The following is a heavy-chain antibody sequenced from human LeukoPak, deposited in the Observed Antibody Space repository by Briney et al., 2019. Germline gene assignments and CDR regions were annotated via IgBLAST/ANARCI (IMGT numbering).Heavy chain of an antibody. CDR2: INHSGST. CDR3: ARLVTGYCSGGSCFFGLIATPNWFDP. V-gene: IGHV4-34*01. CDR1: GGSFSGYY. J-gene: IGHJ5*02. D-gene: IGHD2-15*01. Sequence: PSETLSLTCAVYGGSFSGYYWSWIRQPPGKGLEWIGEINHSGSTNYNPSLKSRVTISVDTSKNQFSLKLSSVTAADMAVYYCARLVTGYCSGGSCFFGLIATPNWFDPWGQGTLVTVSS.